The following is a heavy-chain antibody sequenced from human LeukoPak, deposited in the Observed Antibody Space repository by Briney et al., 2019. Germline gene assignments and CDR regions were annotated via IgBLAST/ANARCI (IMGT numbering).Heavy chain of an antibody. Sequence: SETLSLTCTVSGGSISSYYWSWIRQPPGKGLEWIGYIYYSGSTNYNPSLKSRVTISVDTSKNQFSLKLSSVTAADTAVYYCARHVTHSSSWYFDYWGQGTLVTVS. D-gene: IGHD6-13*01. J-gene: IGHJ4*02. CDR3: ARHVTHSSSWYFDY. CDR2: IYYSGST. CDR1: GGSISSYY. V-gene: IGHV4-59*08.